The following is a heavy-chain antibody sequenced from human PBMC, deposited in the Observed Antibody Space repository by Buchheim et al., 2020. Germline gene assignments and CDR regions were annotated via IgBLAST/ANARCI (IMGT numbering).Heavy chain of an antibody. CDR3: ARGRWAGYCMDV. D-gene: IGHD4-23*01. CDR1: GFTFTSYE. Sequence: EVQLVESGGGLVQPGGSLRLSCAASGFTFTSYEMNWVRQAAGKGLEWVSYMSRGTTIYYEDSVKGRFTIFRDNAKNYLFLQMNSLRAEDTAVYYCARGRWAGYCMDVWGQGTT. J-gene: IGHJ6*02. CDR2: MSRGTTI. V-gene: IGHV3-48*03.